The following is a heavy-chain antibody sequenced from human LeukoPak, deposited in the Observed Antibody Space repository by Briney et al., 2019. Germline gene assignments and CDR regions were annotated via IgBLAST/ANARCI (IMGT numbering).Heavy chain of an antibody. CDR1: GFTFSSYS. Sequence: GGSLRLSCAASGFTFSSYSMNWIRQAPGKGLEWVSYISSSSSTIYYADSVKGRFTISRDNAKNSLYLQMNSLRAEDTAVYYCARESPLNWYFDLWGRGTLVTVSS. J-gene: IGHJ2*01. CDR3: ARESPLNWYFDL. V-gene: IGHV3-48*04. CDR2: ISSSSSTI.